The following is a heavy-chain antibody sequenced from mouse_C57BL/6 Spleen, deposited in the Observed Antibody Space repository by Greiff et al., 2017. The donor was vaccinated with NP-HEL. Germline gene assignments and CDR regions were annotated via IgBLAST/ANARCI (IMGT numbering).Heavy chain of an antibody. Sequence: EVQGVESGGGLVKPGGSLKLSCAASGFTFSDYGMHWVRQAPEKGLEWVAYISSGSSTIYYADTVKGRFTISRDNAKNTLVLQMTSLRSEDTAMYYCARAGSSAFAYWGQGTLVTVSA. J-gene: IGHJ3*01. CDR3: ARAGSSAFAY. CDR1: GFTFSDYG. V-gene: IGHV5-17*01. D-gene: IGHD3-2*02. CDR2: ISSGSSTI.